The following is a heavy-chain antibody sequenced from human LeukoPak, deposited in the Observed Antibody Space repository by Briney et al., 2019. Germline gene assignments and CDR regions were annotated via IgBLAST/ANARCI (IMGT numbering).Heavy chain of an antibody. CDR1: GFTFSSYA. V-gene: IGHV3-30-3*01. CDR3: AIDPW. Sequence: PGRSLRLSCAASGFTFSSYAMHWVRQAPGKGLEWVAVISYDGSNKYYADSVKGRFTISRDNSKNTLYLQMNSLRAEDTAVYYCAIDPWWGQGTLVTVSS. J-gene: IGHJ4*02. CDR2: ISYDGSNK.